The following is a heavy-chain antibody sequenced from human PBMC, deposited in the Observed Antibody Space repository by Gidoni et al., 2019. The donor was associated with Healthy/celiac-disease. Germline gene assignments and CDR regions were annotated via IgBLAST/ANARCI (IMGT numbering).Heavy chain of an antibody. CDR1: GFTFSSYA. CDR2: ISYDGSNK. V-gene: IGHV3-30-3*01. CDR3: ARSVAARHYFDY. D-gene: IGHD6-6*01. J-gene: IGHJ4*02. Sequence: QVQLVESGGGVVQPGRSLRLSCAASGFTFSSYAMHWVRQAPGKGLEWVAVISYDGSNKYYADSVKGRFTISRDNSKNTLYLQMNSLRAEDTAVYYCARSVAARHYFDYWGQGTLVTVSS.